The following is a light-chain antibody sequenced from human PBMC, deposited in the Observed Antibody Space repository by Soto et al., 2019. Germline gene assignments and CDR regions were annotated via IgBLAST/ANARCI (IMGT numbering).Light chain of an antibody. CDR1: SSNIGRNS. J-gene: IGLJ1*01. CDR3: AAWDDSLNGFV. V-gene: IGLV1-44*01. CDR2: SNN. Sequence: QSVLTQPPSASGTPGQRVTISCSGSSSNIGRNSVNWYQQLPGAAPKLVIYSNNQRPSGVPDRFSGSKSGTSASRAISGLQSEDEADYYCAAWDDSLNGFVFGTGTKLTVL.